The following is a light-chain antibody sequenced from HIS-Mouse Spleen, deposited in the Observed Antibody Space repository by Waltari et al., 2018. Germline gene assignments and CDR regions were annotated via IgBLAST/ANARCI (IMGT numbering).Light chain of an antibody. CDR3: QQRSNWPPIFT. V-gene: IGKV3-11*01. Sequence: EIVLTQSPATLSLSPGERATPPSRASQSVSSYLAWYQQKPGQAPRLLIYDASNRATGIPARFSGSGSGTDFTLTISSLEPEDFAVYYCQQRSNWPPIFTFGPGTKVDIK. CDR2: DAS. CDR1: QSVSSY. J-gene: IGKJ3*01.